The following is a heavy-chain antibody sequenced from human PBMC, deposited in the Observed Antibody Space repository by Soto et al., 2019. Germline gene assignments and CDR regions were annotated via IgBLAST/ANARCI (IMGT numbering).Heavy chain of an antibody. CDR2: ISSTTNYI. CDR1: GFTFTRYS. V-gene: IGHV3-21*06. Sequence: LRLSCAASGFTFTRYSMNWVRQAPGKGLEWVASISSTTNYIYYGESLKGRLTISRDNAKNSMYLQMNTLRAEDTAVYYCARESEDLSSNLDYWGQGTLVTVSS. J-gene: IGHJ4*02. CDR3: ARESEDLSSNLDY.